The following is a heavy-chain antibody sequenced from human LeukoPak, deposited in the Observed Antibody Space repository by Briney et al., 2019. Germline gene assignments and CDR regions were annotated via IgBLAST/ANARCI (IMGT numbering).Heavy chain of an antibody. Sequence: SVKVSCKASGGTFSSYAISWVRQAPGQGLAWMGGIIPIFGTANYAQKFQGRVTITTDESTSTAYMELSSLRSEDTAVYYCARGRGDYGGNTGFDYWGQGTLVTVSS. CDR2: IIPIFGTA. J-gene: IGHJ4*02. V-gene: IGHV1-69*05. CDR3: ARGRGDYGGNTGFDY. D-gene: IGHD4-23*01. CDR1: GGTFSSYA.